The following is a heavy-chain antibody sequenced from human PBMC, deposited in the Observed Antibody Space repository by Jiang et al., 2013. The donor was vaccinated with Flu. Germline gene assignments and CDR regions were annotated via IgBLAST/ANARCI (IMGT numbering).Heavy chain of an antibody. CDR3: ARQGIAVAATDYYYGMDV. V-gene: IGHV5-51*01. Sequence: QLVESGAEVKKPGESLKISCKGSGYSFTSYWIGWVRQMPGKGLEWMGIIYPGDSDTRYSPSFQGQVTISADKSISTAYLQWSSLKASDTAMYYCARQGIAVAATDYYYGMDVWGQGTTVTVSS. CDR1: GYSFTSYW. D-gene: IGHD6-19*01. J-gene: IGHJ6*02. CDR2: IYPGDSDT.